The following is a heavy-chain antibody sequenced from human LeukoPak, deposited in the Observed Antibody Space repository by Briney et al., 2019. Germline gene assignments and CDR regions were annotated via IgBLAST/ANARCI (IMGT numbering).Heavy chain of an antibody. Sequence: SETPSLTCTVSGGSISSYYWSWIRQPPGKGLEWIGYIYYSGSTYYNPSLKSRVTISLDTSKDQISLKLSSVTAADTAVYYCARAAAGTSLFDYWGQGTLVTVSS. CDR2: IYYSGST. CDR1: GGSISSYY. D-gene: IGHD6-13*01. J-gene: IGHJ4*02. V-gene: IGHV4-59*08. CDR3: ARAAAGTSLFDY.